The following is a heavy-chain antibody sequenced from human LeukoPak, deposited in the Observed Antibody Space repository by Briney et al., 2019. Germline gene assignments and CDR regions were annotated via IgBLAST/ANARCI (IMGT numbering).Heavy chain of an antibody. V-gene: IGHV1-69*05. CDR1: GGTFSSYA. J-gene: IGHJ3*02. CDR2: NIPIFGTA. D-gene: IGHD3-22*01. Sequence: SVKVSCKASGGTFSSYATSWVRQAPGQGLEWMGGNIPIFGTANYAQKFQGRVTITTDESTSTAYMELSSLRSEDTAVYYCARSSSGYLYFPFDIWGQGTMVTVSS. CDR3: ARSSSGYLYFPFDI.